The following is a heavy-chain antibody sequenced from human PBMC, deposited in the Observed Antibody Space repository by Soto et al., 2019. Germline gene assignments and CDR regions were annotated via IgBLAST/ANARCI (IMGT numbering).Heavy chain of an antibody. CDR2: ISYDGSNK. D-gene: IGHD3-3*01. J-gene: IGHJ4*02. CDR3: AKDRQALYYDFWSGLDY. CDR1: G. V-gene: IGHV3-30*18. Sequence: GMHLVRQAPGKGLEWVAVISYDGSNKYYADSVKGRFTISRDNSKNTLYLQMNSLRAEDTAVYYCAKDRQALYYDFWSGLDYWGQGTLVTVSS.